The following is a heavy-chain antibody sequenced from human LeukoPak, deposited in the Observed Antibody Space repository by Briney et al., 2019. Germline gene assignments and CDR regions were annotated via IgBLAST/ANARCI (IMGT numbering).Heavy chain of an antibody. Sequence: SVKVSCKASGGTFSSFAISWVRRAPGQGLEWMGGIILIFGTAHYAQKFQGRVTITADESTSTAYMELSSLRSEDTAVHYCARAGKYYDILTGRNTILAFDYWGQGTLVNVSS. CDR3: ARAGKYYDILTGRNTILAFDY. CDR1: GGTFSSFA. D-gene: IGHD3-9*01. CDR2: IILIFGTA. J-gene: IGHJ4*02. V-gene: IGHV1-69*13.